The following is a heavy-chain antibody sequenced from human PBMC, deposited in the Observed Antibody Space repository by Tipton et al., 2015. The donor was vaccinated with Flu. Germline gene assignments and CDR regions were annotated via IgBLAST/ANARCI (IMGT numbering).Heavy chain of an antibody. CDR2: ITPSGTTK. Sequence: SLRLSCAVSGFTFSSYDINWVRQAPGKGLEWVSYITPSGTTKYYAGAVKGRFTISRDNAKNSLYLQMNNLRAADTAVYYCARGFIRLCDFWGQGTQVTVSS. CDR3: ARGFIRLCDF. J-gene: IGHJ4*02. D-gene: IGHD3-16*01. V-gene: IGHV3-48*03. CDR1: GFTFSSYD.